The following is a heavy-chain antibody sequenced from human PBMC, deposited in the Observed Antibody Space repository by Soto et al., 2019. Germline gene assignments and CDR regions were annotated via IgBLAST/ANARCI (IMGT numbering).Heavy chain of an antibody. D-gene: IGHD3-10*01. CDR1: GFTFSDYY. CDR2: ISSSGSTI. V-gene: IGHV3-11*01. Sequence: GGSLRLSCAASGFTFSDYYMSWIRQAPGKGLEWVSYISSSGSTIYYADSVKDRFTISRDNAKNSLYLQMNSLRAEDTAVYYCAREGLMVRGVRYYFDYWGQGTLVTVSS. CDR3: AREGLMVRGVRYYFDY. J-gene: IGHJ4*02.